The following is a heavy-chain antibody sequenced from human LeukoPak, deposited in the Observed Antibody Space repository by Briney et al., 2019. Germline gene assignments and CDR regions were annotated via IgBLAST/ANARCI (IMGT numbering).Heavy chain of an antibody. Sequence: GGSLRLSCAASGFTFSSYWMSWVRQAPGKGLEWVANIKKDGSEKYYVDSVKGRFTISRDNSKNTLYLQMNSLRTEDTAVYYCARGLYYGSGSYYRPYYFDYWGQGTLVTVSS. CDR3: ARGLYYGSGSYYRPYYFDY. D-gene: IGHD3-10*01. CDR2: IKKDGSEK. CDR1: GFTFSSYW. J-gene: IGHJ4*02. V-gene: IGHV3-7*03.